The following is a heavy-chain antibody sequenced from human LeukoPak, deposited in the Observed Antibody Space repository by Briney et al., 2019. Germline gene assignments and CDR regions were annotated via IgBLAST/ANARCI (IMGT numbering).Heavy chain of an antibody. D-gene: IGHD1-14*01. CDR1: GFTVSSNY. V-gene: IGHV3-53*01. CDR3: ARDRRPEPYYYYGMDV. Sequence: GGSLRLSCAASGFTVSSNYMSWVRQAPGKGLGWVSVIYSGGSTYYADSVKGRFTISRDNSKNTLYLQMNSLRAEDTAVYYCARDRRPEPYYYYGMDVWGQGTTVTVSS. CDR2: IYSGGST. J-gene: IGHJ6*02.